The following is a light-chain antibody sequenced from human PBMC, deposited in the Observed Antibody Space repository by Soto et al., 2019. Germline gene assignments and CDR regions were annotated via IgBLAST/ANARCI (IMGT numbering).Light chain of an antibody. CDR1: SSDVGGYNY. CDR2: EVN. V-gene: IGLV2-8*01. J-gene: IGLJ1*01. Sequence: QSALTQPPSASGSPGQSVAISCTGTSSDVGGYNYVSWYQQHPGKAPKLMIYEVNTRPSGVPDRFYGSKSGNTASLTVSGHQAEDEADYYCSSYAGSRNVFGTGTKLTVL. CDR3: SSYAGSRNV.